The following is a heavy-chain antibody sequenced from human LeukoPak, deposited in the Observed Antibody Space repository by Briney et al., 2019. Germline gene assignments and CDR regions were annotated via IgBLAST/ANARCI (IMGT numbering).Heavy chain of an antibody. CDR1: GFSLSGYW. D-gene: IGHD5-12*01. J-gene: IGHJ5*02. CDR2: NNGDGSTT. CDR3: ARDPRNIGLAP. Sequence: GGSLRLSCVASGFSLSGYWMYWVRQAPGKGLMYISRNNGDGSTTNYADLVKGRFTMSRDNAKNTLYLQMNSLRAEDTAVYYCARDPRNIGLAPWGQGTLVTVSS. V-gene: IGHV3-74*01.